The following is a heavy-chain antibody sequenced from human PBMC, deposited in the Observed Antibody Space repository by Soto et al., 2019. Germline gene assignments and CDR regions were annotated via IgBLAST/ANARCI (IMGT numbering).Heavy chain of an antibody. J-gene: IGHJ6*02. CDR3: ARDPVDPYYYGSGSYYNYYYYGMDV. Sequence: SETLSLTCAVSGGSISSSNWWSWVRQPPGKGLEWIGEIYHSGSTNYNPCLKSRVNISVDKSKNQFSLKLSSVTAADTAVYYCARDPVDPYYYGSGSYYNYYYYGMDVWGQGTTVTVSS. CDR1: GGSISSSNW. V-gene: IGHV4-4*02. D-gene: IGHD3-10*01. CDR2: IYHSGST.